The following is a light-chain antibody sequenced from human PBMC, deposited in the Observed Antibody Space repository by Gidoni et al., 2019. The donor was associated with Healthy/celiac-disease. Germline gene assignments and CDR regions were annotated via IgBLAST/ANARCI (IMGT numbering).Light chain of an antibody. J-gene: IGKJ5*01. Sequence: EIVLTQSPATLSLSPGERATLSCRARQSVSSYLAWYQQKPGQAPRLLIYDASNRATGIPARFSGSGSGTDFTRTISNLEPEDFAVYYCQQRSNWTFGQGTRLEIK. V-gene: IGKV3-11*01. CDR1: QSVSSY. CDR2: DAS. CDR3: QQRSNWT.